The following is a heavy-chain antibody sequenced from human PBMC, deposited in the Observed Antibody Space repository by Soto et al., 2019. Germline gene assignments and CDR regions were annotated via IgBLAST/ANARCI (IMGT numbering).Heavy chain of an antibody. CDR2: INAGNGNT. J-gene: IGHJ6*03. Sequence: ASVKVSCKASGCTFTSYAMHWVRQAPGQRLEWMGWINAGNGNTKYSQKFQGRVTMTRDTSASTAYMELSSLRSEDTAVYYCATTIAAAGTYYYYYYMDVWGKGTTVTVSS. CDR3: ATTIAAAGTYYYYYYMDV. V-gene: IGHV1-3*01. D-gene: IGHD6-13*01. CDR1: GCTFTSYA.